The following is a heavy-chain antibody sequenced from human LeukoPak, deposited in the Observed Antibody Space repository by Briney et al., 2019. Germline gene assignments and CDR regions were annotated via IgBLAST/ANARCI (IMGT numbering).Heavy chain of an antibody. V-gene: IGHV3-23*01. CDR2: ISGSGGST. CDR3: AKEVGGGLAWPDRLFDY. J-gene: IGHJ4*02. Sequence: PGGSLRLSCAASGFTFSSYAMSWVRQAPGKGLEWVSAISGSGGSTYYADSVKGRFTISRDNSKNTLYLQMNSLRAEDTAVYYCAKEVGGGLAWPDRLFDYWGQGTLVTVSS. CDR1: GFTFSSYA. D-gene: IGHD3-16*01.